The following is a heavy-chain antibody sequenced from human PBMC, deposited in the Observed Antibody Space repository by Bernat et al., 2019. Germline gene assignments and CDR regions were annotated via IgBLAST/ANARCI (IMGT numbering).Heavy chain of an antibody. J-gene: IGHJ4*02. CDR1: GFTFSSYA. Sequence: VQLVESGGGLVQPGRSLRLSCAASGFTFSSYAMHWVRQAPGKGLEWVAVISYDGSNKYYADSVKGRFTISRDNSKNTLYLQMNSLRAEDTAVYYCARDRYYDSSGPIDYWGQGTLVTVSS. CDR3: ARDRYYDSSGPIDY. V-gene: IGHV3-30-3*01. CDR2: ISYDGSNK. D-gene: IGHD3-22*01.